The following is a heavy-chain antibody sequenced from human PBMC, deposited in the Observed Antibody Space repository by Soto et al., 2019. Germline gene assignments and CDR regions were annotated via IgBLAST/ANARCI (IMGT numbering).Heavy chain of an antibody. CDR3: SNSCGEWSVLFAN. J-gene: IGHJ1*01. CDR1: GFILSDNS. Sequence: PGGSLRLSCEGSGFILSDNSMNWVRQAPGKGLEWISYISSSTRTIYYADSVEGRFTISRDDVKASLHLQMNSLRAEDTGVYYCSNSCGEWSVLFANRGQRTSVPVSS. CDR2: ISSSTRTI. V-gene: IGHV3-48*01. D-gene: IGHD3-22*01.